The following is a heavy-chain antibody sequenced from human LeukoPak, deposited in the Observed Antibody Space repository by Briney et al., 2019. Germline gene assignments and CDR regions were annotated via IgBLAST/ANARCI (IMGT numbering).Heavy chain of an antibody. CDR1: GGSISSYY. CDR2: IFHSGDT. J-gene: IGHJ4*02. V-gene: IGHV4-39*07. CDR3: ARDRLGGFDN. D-gene: IGHD2-15*01. Sequence: SETLSLTCTVSGGSISSYYWGWIRQPPGKGLEWIASIFHSGDTYYNPSLKSRLTISVDTSKNQFSLKLTSLTAADTAVYYCARDRLGGFDNWGQGTLVTVSS.